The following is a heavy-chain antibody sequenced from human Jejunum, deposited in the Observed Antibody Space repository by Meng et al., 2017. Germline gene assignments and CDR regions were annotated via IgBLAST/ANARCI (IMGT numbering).Heavy chain of an antibody. J-gene: IGHJ4*02. CDR2: VDPIDGST. D-gene: IGHD4-17*01. CDR1: GFTFIRYS. Sequence: QVHLGQSDAEVKKPGASVKVSCKASGFTFIRYSMHWVPQAPGQSLEWMGWVDPIDGSTRYSQNFQGRVTLTRDTSATTAYMELSSLTSEDTAVYYCARGRGNDYGDYSLLYYFDYWGQGTVVTVSS. V-gene: IGHV1-3*01. CDR3: ARGRGNDYGDYSLLYYFDY.